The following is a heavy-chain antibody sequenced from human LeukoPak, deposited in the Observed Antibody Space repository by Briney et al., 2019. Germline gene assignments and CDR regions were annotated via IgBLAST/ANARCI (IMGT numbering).Heavy chain of an antibody. Sequence: ASVKVSCKASGYTFTGYYMHWVRQAPGQGLEWMGWINPNSGGTNYAQKFQGRVTMTRDTSINTAYMDLRRLTSDDTAIYYCTTRGGDTLMRTEAFDYWGLGTLVTVSS. CDR1: GYTFTGYY. D-gene: IGHD3-16*01. CDR3: TTRGGDTLMRTEAFDY. J-gene: IGHJ4*02. CDR2: INPNSGGT. V-gene: IGHV1-2*02.